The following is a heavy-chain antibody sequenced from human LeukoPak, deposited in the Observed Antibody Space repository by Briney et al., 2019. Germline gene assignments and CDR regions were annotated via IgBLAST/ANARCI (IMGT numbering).Heavy chain of an antibody. J-gene: IGHJ4*02. Sequence: GGSLRLSCAASGFSVSGTYMSWVRQAPGKGLEWVSLLYSGGSTHYADSVKGRFTISRDKSKNMLSLQMNSLRAEDTAVYYCARGKSGIYTRPFDYWGQGTLVTVSS. D-gene: IGHD1-26*01. CDR1: GFSVSGTY. CDR2: LYSGGST. V-gene: IGHV3-66*01. CDR3: ARGKSGIYTRPFDY.